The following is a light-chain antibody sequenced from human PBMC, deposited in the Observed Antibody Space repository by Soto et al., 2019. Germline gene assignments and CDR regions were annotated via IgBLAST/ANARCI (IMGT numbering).Light chain of an antibody. Sequence: EIVLTQSPGTLSLSPGERATLSCRASQSISNYLAWYQQRPGQSPRLLIYAASSRATGVPDRFSGGGSATDCTLTVSRLEPEDFAVYYCQQYGGSPRTFGQGTKLEIK. V-gene: IGKV3-20*01. J-gene: IGKJ2*01. CDR2: AAS. CDR1: QSISNY. CDR3: QQYGGSPRT.